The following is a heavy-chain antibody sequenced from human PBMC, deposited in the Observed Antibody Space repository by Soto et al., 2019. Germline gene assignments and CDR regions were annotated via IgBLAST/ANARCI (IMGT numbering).Heavy chain of an antibody. Sequence: ASVKVFCKASGYTFTSYCMHWVRQAPGQGLEWMGIINPSGGSTSYAQKFQGRVTMTRDTSTSTVYMELSSLRSEDTAVYYCARDPIGYYDSSGSDAFDIWGQGTMVTVSS. CDR2: INPSGGST. J-gene: IGHJ3*02. CDR1: GYTFTSYC. V-gene: IGHV1-46*01. CDR3: ARDPIGYYDSSGSDAFDI. D-gene: IGHD3-22*01.